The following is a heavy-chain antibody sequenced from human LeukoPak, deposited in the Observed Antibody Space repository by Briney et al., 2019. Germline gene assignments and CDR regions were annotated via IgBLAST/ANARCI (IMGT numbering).Heavy chain of an antibody. D-gene: IGHD2/OR15-2a*01. CDR1: GFTFSSYA. CDR3: ARDAASMPTYYFDY. J-gene: IGHJ4*02. Sequence: GGSLRISCAASGFTFSSYAMHWVRQAPGKGLEWVAVISYDGSNKYYADSVKGRFTISRDNSKNTLYLQMNSLRAEDTAVYYCARDAASMPTYYFDYWGQGTLVTVSS. V-gene: IGHV3-30-3*01. CDR2: ISYDGSNK.